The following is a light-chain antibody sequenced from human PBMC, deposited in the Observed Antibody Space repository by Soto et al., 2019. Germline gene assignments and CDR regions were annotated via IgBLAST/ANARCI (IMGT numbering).Light chain of an antibody. CDR3: QQYNNWPPA. Sequence: VMTQSPAPLSVSPGERATLSCRASQSVSNNLAWYQQKPGQAPGLLIYGASTRATGIPARFSGSGSGTEFTLTISSLQSEDFAVYYCQQYNNWPPAFGQGTKVEIK. V-gene: IGKV3-15*01. J-gene: IGKJ1*01. CDR2: GAS. CDR1: QSVSNN.